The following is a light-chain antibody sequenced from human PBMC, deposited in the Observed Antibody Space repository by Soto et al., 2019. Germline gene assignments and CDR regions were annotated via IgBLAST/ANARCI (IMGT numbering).Light chain of an antibody. J-gene: IGKJ1*01. CDR1: QTVNRNY. Sequence: EIILTQSPGTLALSPGDGATLSCRASQTVNRNYLAWYHQRPGQPPRLLIYGVSNRASGAPDRFSGEGSGTEFTLTIGRLDPDDFGLYYWQQYFGSPRTFGQGPRVEVK. CDR3: QQYFGSPRT. CDR2: GVS. V-gene: IGKV3-20*01.